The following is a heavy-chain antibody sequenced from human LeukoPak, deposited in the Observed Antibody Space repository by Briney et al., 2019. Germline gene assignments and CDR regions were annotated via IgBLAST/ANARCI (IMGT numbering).Heavy chain of an antibody. CDR1: GFTFSSYS. CDR3: ARHAAVDTAMVN. CDR2: ISSSSTYI. Sequence: GGSLRLSCAASGFTFSSYSMNWVRQAPGKGLEWVSSISSSSTYIYYADSVKGRFTISRDNAKNSLYLQMNSLRAEDTAVYYCARHAAVDTAMVNWGQGTLVTVSS. V-gene: IGHV3-21*01. J-gene: IGHJ4*02. D-gene: IGHD5-18*01.